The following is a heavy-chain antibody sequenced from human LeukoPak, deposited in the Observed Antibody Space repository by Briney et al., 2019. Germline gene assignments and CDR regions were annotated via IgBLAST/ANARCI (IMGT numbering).Heavy chain of an antibody. V-gene: IGHV4-34*01. J-gene: IGHJ3*02. CDR3: ARALGAFDI. CDR1: GGSISSYY. Sequence: SETLSLTCTVSGGSISSYYWSWIRQPPGKGLEWIGEINHSGRTIYNPSRTSRVTISVDTSKNQFSLKLNSVTAADTAVYYCARALGAFDIWGQGTMVTVSS. CDR2: INHSGRT.